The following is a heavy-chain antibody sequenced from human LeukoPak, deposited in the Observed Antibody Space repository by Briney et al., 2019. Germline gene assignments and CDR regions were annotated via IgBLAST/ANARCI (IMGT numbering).Heavy chain of an antibody. CDR1: GFTFSSYG. D-gene: IGHD6-19*01. Sequence: GRSVRLSCAASGFTFSSYGMHWVRQAPGKGLEWVAVISYDGSNKYYADSVKGRFTISRDNSKNTLYLQMNSLRAEDTAVYYCASTQWLLSPLDYWGQGTTVTVSS. V-gene: IGHV3-30*03. CDR3: ASTQWLLSPLDY. J-gene: IGHJ4*02. CDR2: ISYDGSNK.